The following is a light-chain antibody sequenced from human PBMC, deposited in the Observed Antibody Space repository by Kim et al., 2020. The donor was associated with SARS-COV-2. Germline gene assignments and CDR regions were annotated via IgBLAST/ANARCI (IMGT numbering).Light chain of an antibody. CDR3: QAWDSDTAVV. CDR1: ELGDKY. V-gene: IGLV3-1*01. J-gene: IGLJ2*01. Sequence: SYELTQPPSVSVSPGQTASITCSGDELGDKYVFWYQQKPGQSPVLVIYQDIKRPSGIPERFSASNFGNTATLTISGTQATDEADYYCQAWDSDTAVVFGEGTQLTVL. CDR2: QDI.